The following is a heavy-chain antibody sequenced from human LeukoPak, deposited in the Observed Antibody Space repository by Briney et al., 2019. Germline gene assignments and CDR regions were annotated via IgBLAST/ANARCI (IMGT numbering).Heavy chain of an antibody. V-gene: IGHV4-39*01. J-gene: IGHJ4*02. CDR3: ARLSPFGYYDSSGYPFDY. CDR1: DDSIRTNTYY. D-gene: IGHD3-22*01. CDR2: IYYSGST. Sequence: PSETLSLTCTVSDDSIRTNTYYWGWIRQPPGKGPEWIGSIYYSGSTYYNLSLKSRVTISVDTSKKQFSLKLSSVTAADTAVYYCARLSPFGYYDSSGYPFDYWGQGTLVTVSS.